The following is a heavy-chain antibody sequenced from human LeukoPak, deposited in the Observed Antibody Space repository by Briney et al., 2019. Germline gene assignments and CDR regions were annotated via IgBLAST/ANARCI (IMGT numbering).Heavy chain of an antibody. V-gene: IGHV3-23*01. CDR2: IRGSGDGT. D-gene: IGHD4-17*01. Sequence: GGSLRLSCAASGFTFSYYAMMWVRQAPGKGLEWVSAIRGSGDGTHYADSVKGRFTISRDNSKNTLFLQMNSLRADDTAIYYCARDPNGDYIGAFWFDPWGQGTLVSVSS. J-gene: IGHJ5*02. CDR3: ARDPNGDYIGAFWFDP. CDR1: GFTFSYYA.